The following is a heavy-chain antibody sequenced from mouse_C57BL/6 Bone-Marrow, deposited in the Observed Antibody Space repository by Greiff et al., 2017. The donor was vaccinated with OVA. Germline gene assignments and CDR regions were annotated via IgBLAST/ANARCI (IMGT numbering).Heavy chain of an antibody. D-gene: IGHD1-1*01. Sequence: QVQLQQPGAELVKPGASVKLSCKASGYTFTSYWMQWVKQRPGQGLEWIGDIYPGSGSTNYNEKFKSKATLTVDTSSSTAYMQLSSLTSEDSAVYYCAREGLTTVVADDDWGQGTTLTVSS. CDR2: IYPGSGST. CDR1: GYTFTSYW. V-gene: IGHV1-55*01. J-gene: IGHJ2*01. CDR3: AREGLTTVVADDD.